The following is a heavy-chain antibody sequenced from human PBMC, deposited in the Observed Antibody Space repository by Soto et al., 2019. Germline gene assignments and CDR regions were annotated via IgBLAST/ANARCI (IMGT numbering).Heavy chain of an antibody. D-gene: IGHD3-10*01. J-gene: IGHJ2*01. CDR1: GFTFSNHG. Sequence: EVQLLESGGGLAQPGGSLRLSCAASGFTFSNHGMTWVRQAQGKGLALVSSVSADGYTTYYADSVRGRLTISRDNSGDTVYVRMNNLRAEDTALYYCAREASVPSFGEGWFFDLWGRGTQVTVSS. CDR2: VSADGYTT. CDR3: AREASVPSFGEGWFFDL. V-gene: IGHV3-23*01.